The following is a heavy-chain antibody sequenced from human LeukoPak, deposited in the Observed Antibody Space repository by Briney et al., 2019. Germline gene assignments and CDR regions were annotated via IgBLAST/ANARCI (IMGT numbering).Heavy chain of an antibody. Sequence: SQTLSLTCTVSGGSISSGSYYWSWIRQPAGKGLEWIGRIYTSGSTNYNPSLKSRVTISVDTSKNQFSLKLSSVTAADTAVYYCARESSIAARRGMDVWGKGTTVTVSS. J-gene: IGHJ6*03. V-gene: IGHV4-61*02. CDR1: GGSISSGSYY. CDR3: ARESSIAARRGMDV. CDR2: IYTSGST. D-gene: IGHD6-6*01.